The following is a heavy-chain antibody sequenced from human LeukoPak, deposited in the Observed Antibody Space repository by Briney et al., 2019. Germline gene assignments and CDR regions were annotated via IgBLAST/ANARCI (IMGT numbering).Heavy chain of an antibody. J-gene: IGHJ4*02. CDR1: GGSISSGGYS. V-gene: IGHV4-30-4*07. D-gene: IGHD2-8*01. CDR2: IYYSGST. Sequence: SQTLSLTCAVSGGSISSGGYSWSWIRQPPGKGLEWIGYIYYSGSTNYNPSLKSRVTISVDTSKNQFSLKLSSVTAADTAVYYCASSVYGLYYFDYWGQGTLVTVSS. CDR3: ASSVYGLYYFDY.